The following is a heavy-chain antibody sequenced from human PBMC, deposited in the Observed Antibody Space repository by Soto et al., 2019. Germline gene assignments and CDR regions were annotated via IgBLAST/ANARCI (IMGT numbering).Heavy chain of an antibody. CDR1: GFTFSSYW. D-gene: IGHD2-21*01. J-gene: IGHJ3*02. CDR2: IKQDGSEK. CDR3: ARGYCGGDCYHIDAFDI. Sequence: EVQLVESGGGLVQPGGSLRLSCAASGFTFSSYWMRWVRQAPGKGLEWVANIKQDGSEKYYVDSVKGRFTISRDNAKNSLYLQMNRLRAEDTAVYYCARGYCGGDCYHIDAFDIWGQGTMVTGSS. V-gene: IGHV3-7*01.